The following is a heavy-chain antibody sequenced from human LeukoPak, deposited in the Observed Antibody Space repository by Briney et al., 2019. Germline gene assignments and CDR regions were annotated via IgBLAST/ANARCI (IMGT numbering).Heavy chain of an antibody. CDR2: ISGRGANT. J-gene: IGHJ4*02. CDR3: TKCLAEPGMCYFAY. CDR1: GFTFNDYA. D-gene: IGHD6-13*01. V-gene: IGHV3-23*01. Sequence: GGSLRRSGTASGFTFNDYAMSWVGQAPGKGLKGGSTISGRGANTYYADSVKGRFTITRDNSKNTLSLPLSSLRVEDTAVYYCTKCLAEPGMCYFAYWGQGTLVTVSS.